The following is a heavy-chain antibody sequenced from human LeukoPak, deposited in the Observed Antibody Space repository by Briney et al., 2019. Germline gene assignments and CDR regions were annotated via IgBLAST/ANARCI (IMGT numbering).Heavy chain of an antibody. V-gene: IGHV1-2*02. D-gene: IGHD4-17*01. CDR2: INPNSGGT. J-gene: IGHJ6*02. CDR1: GYTFTGYY. CDR3: ARDLLTVSENYYYYGMDV. Sequence: GASVKVSCKASGYTFTGYYMHWVRQAPGQGLEWMGWINPNSGGTNYAQKFQGRVTMTRDTSISTAYMELSRLRSDDTAVYYCARDLLTVSENYYYYGMDVWGQGTTVTVSS.